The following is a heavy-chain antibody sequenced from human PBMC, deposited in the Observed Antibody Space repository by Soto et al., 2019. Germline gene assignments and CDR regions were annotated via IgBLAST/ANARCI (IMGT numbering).Heavy chain of an antibody. CDR1: GSTFSTYG. D-gene: IGHD6-19*01. V-gene: IGHV3-30*19. Sequence: GGSLRLSCTASGSTFSTYGMHWVRQAPGKGLEWVAVIWNDGFKTNYADSVKGRFTISRDDFKNALYLQMNSLRSEDTAVYYCARSVEWLASFDYWGQGTLVTVSS. CDR2: IWNDGFKT. J-gene: IGHJ4*02. CDR3: ARSVEWLASFDY.